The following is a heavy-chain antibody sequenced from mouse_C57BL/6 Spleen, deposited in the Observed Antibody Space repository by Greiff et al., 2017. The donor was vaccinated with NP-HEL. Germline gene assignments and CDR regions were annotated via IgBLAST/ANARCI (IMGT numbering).Heavy chain of an antibody. D-gene: IGHD2-10*02. V-gene: IGHV1-26*01. J-gene: IGHJ2*01. CDR1: GYTFTDYY. CDR3: ARSRGYGNYYFDY. CDR2: INPNNGGT. Sequence: VQLQQSGPELVKPGASVKISCKASGYTFTDYYMNWVKQSHGKSLEWIGDINPNNGGTSYNQKFKGKATLTVDKSSSTAYMELRSLTSEDSAVYYCARSRGYGNYYFDYWGQGTTLTVSS.